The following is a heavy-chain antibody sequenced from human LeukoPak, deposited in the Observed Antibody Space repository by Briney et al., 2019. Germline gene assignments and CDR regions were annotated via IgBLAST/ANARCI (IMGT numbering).Heavy chain of an antibody. CDR2: T. V-gene: IGHV4-61*05. J-gene: IGHJ6*03. Sequence: SETLSLTCTVSGGSISSSSYYWGCIRQPPGKGLECIGSTYYNPSLKSRVTISVDTSKNQFSLKLSSVTAADTAVYYCARHPLMQQLGDYYYYYMDVWGKGTTVTVSS. D-gene: IGHD6-13*01. CDR1: GGSISSSSYY. CDR3: ARHPLMQQLGDYYYYYMDV.